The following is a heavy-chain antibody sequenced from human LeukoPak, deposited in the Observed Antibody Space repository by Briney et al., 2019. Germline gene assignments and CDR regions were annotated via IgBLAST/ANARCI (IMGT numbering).Heavy chain of an antibody. D-gene: IGHD6-13*01. CDR2: IYYSGST. CDR1: GGSISSSSYY. J-gene: IGHJ4*02. V-gene: IGHV4-39*07. Sequence: SETLSLTCTVSGGSISSSSYYWGWIRQPPGKGPEWIGSIYYSGSTNYNPSLKSRVTISLDTSKNQFSLKLTSVTAADTAVYYCAGRIAAAGTGFDYWGQGTLVTVSS. CDR3: AGRIAAAGTGFDY.